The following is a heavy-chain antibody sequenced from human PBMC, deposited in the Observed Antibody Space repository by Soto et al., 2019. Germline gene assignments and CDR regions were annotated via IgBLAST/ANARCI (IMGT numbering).Heavy chain of an antibody. J-gene: IGHJ4*02. CDR2: MYNSGSA. CDR3: ARHGAIYSNSWYDFDY. D-gene: IGHD5-18*01. Sequence: SETLSLTCAVSGGSISSGGYSWSWIRQPPGKGLEWVGYMYNSGSANYNPSLKSRVTISVDMSQNQFSLKLTSVTAADTAVYYCARHGAIYSNSWYDFDYWGQGTLVTVS. CDR1: GGSISSGGYS. V-gene: IGHV4-30-4*07.